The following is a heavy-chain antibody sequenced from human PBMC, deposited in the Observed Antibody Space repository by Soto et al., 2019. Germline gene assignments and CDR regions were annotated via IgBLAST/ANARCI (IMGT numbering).Heavy chain of an antibody. CDR1: GGSISSYY. J-gene: IGHJ4*02. CDR2: IYYSGST. V-gene: IGHV4-59*08. D-gene: IGHD3-10*01. Sequence: PSETLSLTCTVSGGSISSYYWSWIRQPPGKGLEWIGYIYYSGSTNYNPSLKSRVTISVDTSKNQCSLKLSSVTAADTAVYYCARHFPSRDGGFDYWGQGTLVTVSS. CDR3: ARHFPSRDGGFDY.